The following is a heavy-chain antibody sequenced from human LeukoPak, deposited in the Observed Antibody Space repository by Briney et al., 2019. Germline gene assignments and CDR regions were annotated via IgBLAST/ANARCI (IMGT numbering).Heavy chain of an antibody. CDR1: GYTLTELS. Sequence: ASVKVSCKVSGYTLTELSMHWVRQAPGKGLEWMGGFDPEDGETIYAQKFQGRVTMTEDTSTDTAYMELSSLRSEDTAVYYCAEFGEFMSDFDYWGQGTLVTVSS. J-gene: IGHJ4*02. CDR3: AEFGEFMSDFDY. CDR2: FDPEDGET. D-gene: IGHD3-10*01. V-gene: IGHV1-24*01.